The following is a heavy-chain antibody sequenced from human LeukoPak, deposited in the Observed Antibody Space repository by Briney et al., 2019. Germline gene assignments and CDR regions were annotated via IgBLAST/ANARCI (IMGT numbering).Heavy chain of an antibody. V-gene: IGHV3-23*01. J-gene: IGHJ5*02. CDR1: GFTFSSYA. D-gene: IGHD4-17*01. CDR2: ISGSGGST. Sequence: GGSLRLSCAASGFTFSSYAMSWVRQAPGKGLEWVSAISGSGGSTYYADSVKGRFTISRDNSKNTLYLQMNSLRAEDTAVYYCAKDSRGDYGVWFDPWGQGTLSPSPQ. CDR3: AKDSRGDYGVWFDP.